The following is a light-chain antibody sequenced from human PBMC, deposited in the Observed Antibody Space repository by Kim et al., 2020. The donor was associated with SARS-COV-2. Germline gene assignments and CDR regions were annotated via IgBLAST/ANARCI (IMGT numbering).Light chain of an antibody. CDR2: EVT. CDR3: CSFTSSITYV. J-gene: IGLJ1*01. CDR1: SNDVGGYNR. V-gene: IGLV2-18*02. Sequence: GQSVPISCTGTSNDVGGYNRVSWYQQPPGTAPKLMIYEVTNRPSGVPYRFSGSKSGNTAFLTISGLQAEDEADYYCCSFTSSITYVFGTGTKVTVL.